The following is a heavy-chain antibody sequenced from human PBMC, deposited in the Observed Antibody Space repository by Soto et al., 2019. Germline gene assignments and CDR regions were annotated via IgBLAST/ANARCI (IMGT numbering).Heavy chain of an antibody. CDR1: GGTFSSYA. V-gene: IGHV1-69*12. Sequence: QVQLVQSGAEVKKPGSSVKVSCKASGGTFSSYAINWVRQAPGQGLEWMGGIIPIFGTADYAQKFQGRVTITADESTSTAYMELSSLRSEDTAVYYCASRITGSPNYPYGMDVWGQGTTVTVSS. D-gene: IGHD1-20*01. J-gene: IGHJ6*02. CDR2: IIPIFGTA. CDR3: ASRITGSPNYPYGMDV.